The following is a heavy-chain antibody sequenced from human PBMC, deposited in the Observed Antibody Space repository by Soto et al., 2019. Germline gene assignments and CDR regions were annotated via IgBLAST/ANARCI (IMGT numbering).Heavy chain of an antibody. Sequence: QVQLVQSGAEVKKPGSSVKVSCKASGGTFSSYAISWVRQAPGQGLEWMGGIIPIFGTANYAQKFQGRVTITADESTSTASMALSSLRSEDTAVYYCASPTKPLYYYYGMDVWGQGTTVTVSS. D-gene: IGHD1-1*01. CDR1: GGTFSSYA. CDR2: IIPIFGTA. J-gene: IGHJ6*02. CDR3: ASPTKPLYYYYGMDV. V-gene: IGHV1-69*12.